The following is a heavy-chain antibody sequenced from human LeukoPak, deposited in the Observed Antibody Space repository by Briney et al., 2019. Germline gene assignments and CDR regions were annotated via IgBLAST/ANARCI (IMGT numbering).Heavy chain of an antibody. J-gene: IGHJ4*02. CDR3: ARVLYYFDY. V-gene: IGHV4-34*01. CDR2: INHSGST. CDR1: GGSFSGYY. Sequence: SETLSLTCAVYGGSFSGYYWSWIRQPPGKGLAWIGEINHSGSTNYNPSLKSRVTISVDTSKNQFSLKLSSVTAADTAVYYCARVLYYFDYWGQGTLVTVSS.